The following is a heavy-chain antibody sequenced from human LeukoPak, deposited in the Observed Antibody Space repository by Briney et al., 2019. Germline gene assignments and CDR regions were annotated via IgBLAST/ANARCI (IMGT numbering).Heavy chain of an antibody. J-gene: IGHJ4*02. CDR3: ARDPGAAADSYFDS. CDR2: IGGSGGTT. Sequence: GGSLRLSCAASGFTFSSCAMNWVRQAPGKGLEGVSDIGGSGGTTYYADSVKGRFTISRDNSKNTLYLQMINLRAEDTAIYYCARDPGAAADSYFDSWGPGTLVTVSS. D-gene: IGHD6-13*01. CDR1: GFTFSSCA. V-gene: IGHV3-23*01.